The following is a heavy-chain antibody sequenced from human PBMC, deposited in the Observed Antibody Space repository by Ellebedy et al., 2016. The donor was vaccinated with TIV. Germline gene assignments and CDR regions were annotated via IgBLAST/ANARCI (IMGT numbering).Heavy chain of an antibody. CDR1: GFTFHSYG. CDR2: IRYDGSDK. Sequence: GESLKLSCAASGFTFHSYGMHWVRQAPGKGLEWVTFIRYDGSDKYYADSVKGRFTVSIDNSKNTMTLQMNSLGLEDTAVYYCAKVLFAFGEFESPFDPWGQGTLVIVSS. D-gene: IGHD3-10*01. J-gene: IGHJ5*02. CDR3: AKVLFAFGEFESPFDP. V-gene: IGHV3-30*02.